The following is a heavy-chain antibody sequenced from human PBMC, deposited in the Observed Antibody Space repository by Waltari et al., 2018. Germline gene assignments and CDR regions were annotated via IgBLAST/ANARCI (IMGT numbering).Heavy chain of an antibody. D-gene: IGHD6-13*01. V-gene: IGHV4-61*02. CDR1: GGSSSSGSYY. CDR3: ARVRRSSSWYADY. Sequence: VQLQESGPGLVKPSQTLSLTCTVSGGSSSSGSYYWSWIRQPAGKGLEWIGRIYTSGSTNYNPSPKSRVTISVDTSKNQFSLKLSSVTAADTAVYYCARVRRSSSWYADYWGQGTLVTVSS. J-gene: IGHJ4*02. CDR2: IYTSGST.